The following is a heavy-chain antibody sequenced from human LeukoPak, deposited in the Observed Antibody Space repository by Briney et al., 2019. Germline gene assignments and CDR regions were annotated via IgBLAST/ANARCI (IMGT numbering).Heavy chain of an antibody. CDR1: GASFNSDDQY. CDR2: IHPSGML. Sequence: ASETLSLTCTVSGASFNSDDQYWNWIRQSPGKGLEWIGSIHPSGMLYNNPSLESRVTMSRDTPKNQFSLNLNSVTAADTAVYFCSRGLDSRKLGYWGQGILVTVSS. V-gene: IGHV4-31*03. CDR3: SRGLDSRKLGY. J-gene: IGHJ4*02. D-gene: IGHD3-22*01.